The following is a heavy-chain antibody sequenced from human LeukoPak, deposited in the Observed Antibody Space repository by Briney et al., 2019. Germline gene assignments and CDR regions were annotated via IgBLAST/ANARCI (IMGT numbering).Heavy chain of an antibody. V-gene: IGHV3-53*01. CDR3: ARSGVYYYGSGSYYIGY. CDR1: GFTVSSNY. J-gene: IGHJ4*02. D-gene: IGHD3-10*01. Sequence: PGGSLRLSCAASGFTVSSNYMSWVRQAPGKGLEWVSVIYSGGSTYYADSVKGRFTISRDNSKNTLYLQMNSLGAEDTAVYYCARSGVYYYGSGSYYIGYWGQGTLVTVSS. CDR2: IYSGGST.